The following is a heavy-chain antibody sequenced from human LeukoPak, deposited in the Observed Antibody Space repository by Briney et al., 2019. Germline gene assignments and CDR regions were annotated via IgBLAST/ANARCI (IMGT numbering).Heavy chain of an antibody. CDR2: ITSDGDYT. J-gene: IGHJ4*02. CDR1: GFTFSNYA. V-gene: IGHV3-23*01. Sequence: GGSLRLSCAASGFTFSNYAMSWVRQGPGKGLEWVSAITSDGDYTYYADSVKGRFTISRDNSKNTLYLQMSSLRAEDTAVYYCASRSGYSYGHFAYWGQGTLVTVSS. D-gene: IGHD5-18*01. CDR3: ASRSGYSYGHFAY.